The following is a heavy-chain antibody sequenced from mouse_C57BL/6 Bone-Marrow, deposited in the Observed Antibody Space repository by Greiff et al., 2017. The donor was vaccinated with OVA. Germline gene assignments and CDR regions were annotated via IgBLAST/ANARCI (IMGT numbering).Heavy chain of an antibody. Sequence: QVQLQQSGAELVRPGASVTLSCKASGYTFTDYEMHWVKQTPVHGLEWIGAIDPETGGTAYNQKFKGKAILTADKSSSTAYMELRSLTSEDSAVYYCTREGAYYTIWGFAYWGQGTLVTVSA. CDR3: TREGAYYTIWGFAY. CDR1: GYTFTDYE. CDR2: IDPETGGT. J-gene: IGHJ3*01. V-gene: IGHV1-15*01. D-gene: IGHD2-12*01.